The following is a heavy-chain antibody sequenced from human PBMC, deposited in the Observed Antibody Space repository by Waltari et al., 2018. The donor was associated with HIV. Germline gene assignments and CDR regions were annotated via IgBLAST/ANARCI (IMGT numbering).Heavy chain of an antibody. V-gene: IGHV3-21*01. J-gene: IGHJ4*02. CDR3: ARDSSTMIVHYYFDY. CDR1: GFAFSSYS. CDR2: ISSRSSYR. Sequence: VQLVESGGGLVKPGGSLRLSCAASGFAFSSYSMNWVRQAPGKGLEWCSSISSRSSYRDYADAVKGRFTIARYNAKNPLYLQMNSLRAEDTAVYYCARDSSTMIVHYYFDYWGQGTLVTVSS. D-gene: IGHD3-22*01.